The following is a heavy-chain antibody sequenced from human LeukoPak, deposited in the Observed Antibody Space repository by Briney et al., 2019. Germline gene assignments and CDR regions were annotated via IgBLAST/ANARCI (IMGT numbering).Heavy chain of an antibody. CDR1: GGSISSGDYP. CDR3: ARGGGSSSFQH. V-gene: IGHV4-30-4*01. D-gene: IGHD6-6*01. J-gene: IGHJ1*01. Sequence: PSETLSLTCTVSGGSISSGDYPSSWLRQPPGKGLEWIGYIYYSGSTYYNPSLKSQVTISVDRSKNQFSLKLSSVTAADTAVYYCARGGGSSSFQHWGQGTLVTVSS. CDR2: IYYSGST.